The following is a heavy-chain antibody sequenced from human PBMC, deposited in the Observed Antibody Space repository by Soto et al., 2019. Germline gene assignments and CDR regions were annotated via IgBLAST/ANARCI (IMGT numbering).Heavy chain of an antibody. CDR1: GGSIISGGYS. Sequence: SETLSLTCAVSGGSIISGGYSCSWIRQPPGKGLEWIGYIYHSGSTYYNPSLKSRVTISVDRSKNQFSLKLSSVTAADTAVYYCARANNWFDPWGQGTLVTVSS. CDR3: ARANNWFDP. J-gene: IGHJ5*02. CDR2: IYHSGST. V-gene: IGHV4-30-2*01.